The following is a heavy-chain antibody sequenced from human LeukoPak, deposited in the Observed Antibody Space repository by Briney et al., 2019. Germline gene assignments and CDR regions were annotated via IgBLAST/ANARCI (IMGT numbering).Heavy chain of an antibody. CDR3: AREGSVGSSWYYFDY. CDR1: GGSISSSSYY. V-gene: IGHV4-39*07. D-gene: IGHD6-13*01. J-gene: IGHJ4*02. Sequence: PSETLSLTCTVSGGSISSSSYYWGWIRQPPGKGLEWIGSIYYSGSTYYNTSLKSRVTISVDTSKNQFSLKLSSVTAADTAVYYCAREGSVGSSWYYFDYWGQGTLVTVSS. CDR2: IYYSGST.